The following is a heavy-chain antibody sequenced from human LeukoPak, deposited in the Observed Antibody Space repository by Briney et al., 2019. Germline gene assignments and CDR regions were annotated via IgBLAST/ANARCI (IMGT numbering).Heavy chain of an antibody. D-gene: IGHD4/OR15-4a*01. V-gene: IGHV3-30*02. CDR2: IRYDGSYK. CDR1: GFIFSSYN. CDR3: AKDDKGASVGWFDP. J-gene: IGHJ5*02. Sequence: GGSLRLPCAASGFIFSSYNMNWVRQAPGKGLELVAFIRYDGSYKYYADSVKGRFTISRDNSKNTLYLQMNIPRAENTAVEYCAKDDKGASVGWFDPWGQGTLVTASS.